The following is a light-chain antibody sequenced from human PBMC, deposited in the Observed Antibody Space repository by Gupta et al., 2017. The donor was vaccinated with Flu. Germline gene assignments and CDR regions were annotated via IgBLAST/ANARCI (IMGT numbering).Light chain of an antibody. V-gene: IGKV3-20*01. Sequence: EIVLTQSPGTLSLSPGERATLSCRASQSVSSSYLAWYQQKPGQAPRLLIYGASSRATGIPDRFSGSGYDTDFTLTSSGREAEDFAVYYAHQDRSSWTFGQGTKVEIK. J-gene: IGKJ1*01. CDR3: HQDRSSWT. CDR2: GAS. CDR1: QSVSSSY.